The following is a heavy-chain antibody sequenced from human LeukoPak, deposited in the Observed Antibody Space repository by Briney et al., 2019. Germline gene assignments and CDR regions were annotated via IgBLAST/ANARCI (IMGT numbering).Heavy chain of an antibody. CDR2: INDSGST. D-gene: IGHD3-22*01. J-gene: IGHJ6*03. V-gene: IGHV4-34*01. Sequence: SETLSLTCAVYGGSFSGYYWTWIRQAPGKGLEWIGEINDSGSTNCYPSLKSRVTISVDTSKNQFSLKLSTVTAADTAVYCCARRSSGYSGSSNYYYLDVWGKGTTVTVSS. CDR1: GGSFSGYY. CDR3: ARRSSGYSGSSNYYYLDV.